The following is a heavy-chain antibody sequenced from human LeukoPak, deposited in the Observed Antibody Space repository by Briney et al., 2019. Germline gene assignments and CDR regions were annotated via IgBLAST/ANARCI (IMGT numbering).Heavy chain of an antibody. J-gene: IGHJ4*02. CDR2: IRYDGSNK. CDR3: AKDQVWDYYYGSGSFDY. D-gene: IGHD3-10*01. Sequence: GGSLRLSCAASGFTFSSHGMHWVRQAPGKGLEWVAFIRYDGSNKYYADSVKGRFTISRDNSKNTLYLQMNSLRAEDTAVYYCAKDQVWDYYYGSGSFDYWGQGTLVTVSS. CDR1: GFTFSSHG. V-gene: IGHV3-30*02.